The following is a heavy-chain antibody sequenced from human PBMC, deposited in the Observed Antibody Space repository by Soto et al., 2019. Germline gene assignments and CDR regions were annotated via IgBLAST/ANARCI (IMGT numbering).Heavy chain of an antibody. J-gene: IGHJ4*02. CDR3: ARDPRSSYYDSSGYFDC. CDR1: GFTFSDYY. V-gene: IGHV3-11*06. D-gene: IGHD3-22*01. CDR2: ISSSSSYT. Sequence: QVQLVESGGGLVKPGGSLRLSCAASGFTFSDYYMSWIRQAPGKGLEWVSYISSSSSYTNYADSVKGRFTISRDNAKNSLYLQMNSLRAEDTAVYYCARDPRSSYYDSSGYFDCWGQGTLVTVSS.